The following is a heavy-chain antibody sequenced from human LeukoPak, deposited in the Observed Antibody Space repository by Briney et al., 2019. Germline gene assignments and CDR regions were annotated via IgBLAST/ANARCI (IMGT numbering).Heavy chain of an antibody. V-gene: IGHV3-21*01. CDR3: ARDNDWNYGGFDP. D-gene: IGHD1-7*01. CDR1: GFTSSSYS. CDR2: ISSSSSYI. J-gene: IGHJ5*02. Sequence: GGSLRLSCAASGFTSSSYSMNWVRQAPGKGLEWVSSISSSSSYIYYADSVKGRFTISRDNAKNSLYLQMNSLRAEDTAVYYCARDNDWNYGGFDPWGQGTLVTVSS.